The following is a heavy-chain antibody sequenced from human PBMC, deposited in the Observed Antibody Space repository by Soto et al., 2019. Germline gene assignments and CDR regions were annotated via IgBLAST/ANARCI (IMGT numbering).Heavy chain of an antibody. Sequence: PSDTLSLTCTVSGGSISSGGYYWSWVRQHPGKGLEWIGYIYYSGSTYYNPSLKSRVTISVDTSKNQFSLKLRSVTAADTAVYCCARAGYDGTDYWGQGTLVTVSS. D-gene: IGHD5-12*01. CDR2: IYYSGST. V-gene: IGHV4-31*03. CDR1: GGSISSGGYY. J-gene: IGHJ4*02. CDR3: ARAGYDGTDY.